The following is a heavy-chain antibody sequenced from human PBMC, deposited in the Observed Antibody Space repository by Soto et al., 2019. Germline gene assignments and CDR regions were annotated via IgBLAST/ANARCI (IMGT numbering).Heavy chain of an antibody. CDR3: AKRSSSSTFDY. D-gene: IGHD6-6*01. CDR2: ISGSDDST. J-gene: IGHJ4*02. V-gene: IGHV3-23*01. CDR1: GFTFSSYA. Sequence: EVQLLESGGGLVQPGESLRLSCAASGFTFSSYAMSWVRQAPGKGLEWVSVISGSDDSTYYADSVKGRSTISRDNSKNTLYLQMNSLRAEETAVYYCAKRSSSSTFDYWGQGTLVTVSS.